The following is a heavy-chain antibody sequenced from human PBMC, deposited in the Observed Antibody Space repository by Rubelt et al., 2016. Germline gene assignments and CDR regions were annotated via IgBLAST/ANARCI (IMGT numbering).Heavy chain of an antibody. V-gene: IGHV4-39*07. CDR3: ARVRGGTSLYCSSTSCYNWFDP. CDR2: TQYSGST. J-gene: IGHJ5*02. D-gene: IGHD2-2*01. Sequence: GVEWIGSTQYSGSTYYNAILKSRATISVDTSKNQFSLKLSSVTAADTAVYYCARVRGGTSLYCSSTSCYNWFDPWGQGTLVTVSS.